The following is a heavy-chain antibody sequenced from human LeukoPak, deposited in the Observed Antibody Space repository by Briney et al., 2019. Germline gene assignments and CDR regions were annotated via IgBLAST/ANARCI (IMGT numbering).Heavy chain of an antibody. CDR1: GFTFSDYY. J-gene: IGHJ4*02. D-gene: IGHD2-2*01. Sequence: GGSLRLSCEASGFTFSDYYLSWIRQAPRKGLEWISYISGSSSHINYADSVEGRFTISRDNAKKSVYLQMDSLRVEDTAVYYCAKLYGGYQLLETLDYWGQGTLVTVSS. CDR3: AKLYGGYQLLETLDY. V-gene: IGHV3-11*06. CDR2: ISGSSSHI.